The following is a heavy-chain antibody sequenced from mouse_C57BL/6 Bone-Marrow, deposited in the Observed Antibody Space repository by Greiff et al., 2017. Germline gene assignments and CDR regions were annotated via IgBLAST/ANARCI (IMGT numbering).Heavy chain of an antibody. D-gene: IGHD1-1*01. J-gene: IGHJ4*01. V-gene: IGHV5-9*01. CDR2: ISGGGGNT. CDR3: ARDVTTVVATPYYYAMDY. Sequence: DVHLVESGGGLVKPGGSLKLSCAASGFTFSSYTMSWVRQTPEKRLEWVATISGGGGNTYYPDSVKGRFTISRDNAKNTLYLQMSSLRSEDTALYYCARDVTTVVATPYYYAMDYWGQGTSVTVSS. CDR1: GFTFSSYT.